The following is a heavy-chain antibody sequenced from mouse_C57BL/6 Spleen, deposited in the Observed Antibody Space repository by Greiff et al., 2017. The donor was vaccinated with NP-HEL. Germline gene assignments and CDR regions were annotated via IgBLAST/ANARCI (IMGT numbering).Heavy chain of an antibody. CDR2: IDPSDSET. CDR1: GYTFTSYW. D-gene: IGHD1-1*01. CDR3: ASGYGSRGYAMDY. J-gene: IGHJ4*01. Sequence: VQLQQPGAELVRPGSSVKLSCKASGYTFTSYWMHWVKQRPIQGLEWIGNIDPSDSETHYNQKFKDKATLTVDKSSSTAYMQLSSLTSEDSAVYYCASGYGSRGYAMDYWGQGTSVTVSS. V-gene: IGHV1-52*01.